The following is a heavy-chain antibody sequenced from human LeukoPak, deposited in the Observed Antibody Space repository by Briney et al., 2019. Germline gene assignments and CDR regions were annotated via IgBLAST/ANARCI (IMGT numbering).Heavy chain of an antibody. D-gene: IGHD6-19*01. CDR3: VGSGARQWLVRNWFDP. Sequence: PSETLSLTCTVSGGSISSSSYYWGWIRQPPGKGLEWIGSIYYSGSTYYNPSLKSRVTISVDTSKNQFSLKLSSVTAADTAVYYCVGSGARQWLVRNWFDPWGQGTLVTVSS. CDR1: GGSISSSSYY. V-gene: IGHV4-39*01. J-gene: IGHJ5*02. CDR2: IYYSGST.